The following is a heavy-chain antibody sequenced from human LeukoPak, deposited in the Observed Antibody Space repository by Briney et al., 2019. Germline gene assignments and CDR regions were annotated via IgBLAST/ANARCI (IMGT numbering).Heavy chain of an antibody. CDR1: GYTFTSYY. CDR3: ARAQGYSYGSNPNDAFDI. V-gene: IGHV1-46*01. Sequence: ASVKVSCKASGYTFTSYYMHWVRQAPGQGLEWMGIINPSGGSTSYAQKFQGRVTMTRDTSTSTVYMELSSPRSEDTAVYYCARAQGYSYGSNPNDAFDIWGQGTMVTVSS. CDR2: INPSGGST. D-gene: IGHD5-18*01. J-gene: IGHJ3*02.